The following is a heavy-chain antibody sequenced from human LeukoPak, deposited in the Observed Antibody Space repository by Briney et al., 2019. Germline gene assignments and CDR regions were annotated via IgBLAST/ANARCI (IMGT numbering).Heavy chain of an antibody. CDR3: ARASGGSSGYYSTDY. CDR1: GYTFTGYY. D-gene: IGHD3-22*01. V-gene: IGHV1-2*02. CDR2: INPNSGGT. Sequence: ASVKVSCKASGYTFTGYYMHWVRQAPGQGLEWMGWINPNSGGTNYAQKFQGRVTMTRGTSISTAYMEPSRLRSDDTAVYYCARASGGSSGYYSTDYWGQGTLVTVSS. J-gene: IGHJ4*02.